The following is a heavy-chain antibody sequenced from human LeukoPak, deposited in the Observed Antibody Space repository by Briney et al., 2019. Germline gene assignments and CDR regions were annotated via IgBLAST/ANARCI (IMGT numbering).Heavy chain of an antibody. V-gene: IGHV5-51*01. D-gene: IGHD2-2*01. CDR3: ARPAYLGYCSSTSCHDAFDI. Sequence: KRGASLEISCQGSGSSFTSYWIGWVRQLPGKGLEWMGIIYPGDSDTRYSPSFQGQVTISADKSISTAYLQWSSLKASDTAMYYCARPAYLGYCSSTSCHDAFDIWGQGTMVTVSS. J-gene: IGHJ3*02. CDR1: GSSFTSYW. CDR2: IYPGDSDT.